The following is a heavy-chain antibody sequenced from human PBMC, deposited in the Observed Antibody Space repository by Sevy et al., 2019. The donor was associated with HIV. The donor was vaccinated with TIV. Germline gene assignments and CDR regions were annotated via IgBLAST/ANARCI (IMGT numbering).Heavy chain of an antibody. V-gene: IGHV1-2*02. CDR2: INPNSGGT. CDR1: GYTFTGYY. J-gene: IGHJ4*02. Sequence: ASVKVSCKASGYTFTGYYMHWVRQAPGQGLEWMGWINPNSGGTNYAQKFQGRVTMTRDTSISTAYMELSRLRSDDTAVYYCARWDCSSTSCPFDYWGQGTLVNVSS. CDR3: ARWDCSSTSCPFDY. D-gene: IGHD2-2*01.